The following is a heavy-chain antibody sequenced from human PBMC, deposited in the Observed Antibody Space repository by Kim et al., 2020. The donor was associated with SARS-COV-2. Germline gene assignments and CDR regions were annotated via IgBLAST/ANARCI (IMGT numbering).Heavy chain of an antibody. V-gene: IGHV5-51*01. J-gene: IGHJ5*02. Sequence: GESLKISCKGSGYSFTSYWIGWVRQMPGKGLEWMGIIYPGDSDTRYSPSFQGQVTISADKSISTAYLQWSSLKASDTAMYYCARQEAWNDDLGKNWFDPWGQGTLVTVSS. CDR3: ARQEAWNDDLGKNWFDP. CDR1: GYSFTSYW. CDR2: IYPGDSDT. D-gene: IGHD1-1*01.